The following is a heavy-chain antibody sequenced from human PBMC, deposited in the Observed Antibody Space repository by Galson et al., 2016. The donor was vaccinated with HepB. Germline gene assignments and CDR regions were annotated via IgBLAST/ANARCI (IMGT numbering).Heavy chain of an antibody. J-gene: IGHJ3*02. Sequence: TLSLTCTVSGGSISSGGYYWSWIRQHPGKGLEWIGYIYNSGSTYYNTSLKSRVTISVDTSKNQFSLKLSSVTAADTAVYYCARAPITMIVLDIWGQGTMVTVSS. CDR3: ARAPITMIVLDI. V-gene: IGHV4-31*03. CDR2: IYNSGST. D-gene: IGHD3-22*01. CDR1: GGSISSGGYY.